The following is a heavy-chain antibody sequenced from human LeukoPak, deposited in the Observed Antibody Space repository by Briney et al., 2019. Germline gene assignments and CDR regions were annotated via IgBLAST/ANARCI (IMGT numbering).Heavy chain of an antibody. CDR1: GFTFSDFW. D-gene: IGHD1-1*01. J-gene: IGHJ4*02. CDR3: VRESRPGGAMGLYHNLDY. V-gene: IGHV3-7*01. Sequence: PEGSLRLSCAGSGFTFSDFWMTWVRQTPGKGLEWVANIKEDGTEKNLVDSVKGRFTISRDNTKNLLFLEVNNLRGDDTAIYYCVRESRPGGAMGLYHNLDYWGQGTLVAVSS. CDR2: IKEDGTEK.